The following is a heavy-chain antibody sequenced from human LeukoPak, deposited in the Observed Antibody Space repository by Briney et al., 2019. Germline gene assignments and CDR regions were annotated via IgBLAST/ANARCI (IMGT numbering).Heavy chain of an antibody. CDR3: AKGERGYCSSTSRMTIDY. D-gene: IGHD2-2*01. Sequence: GGSLRLSCAASGFTFSSYAMSWVRQAPGKGLEWVSAISGSGGSTYYADSVKGRFTISRDNSKNTLYLQMNSLRAEDTAVYYCAKGERGYCSSTSRMTIDYWGQGTLVTVSS. CDR2: ISGSGGST. V-gene: IGHV3-23*01. CDR1: GFTFSSYA. J-gene: IGHJ4*02.